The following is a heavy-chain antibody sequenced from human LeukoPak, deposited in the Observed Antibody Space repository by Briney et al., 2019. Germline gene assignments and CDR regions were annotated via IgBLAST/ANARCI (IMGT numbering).Heavy chain of an antibody. V-gene: IGHV3-48*01. D-gene: IGHD6-13*01. CDR1: GFTVSSNY. CDR2: ISSSSSAM. J-gene: IGHJ4*02. Sequence: QPGGSLRLSCAASGFTVSSNYMSWVRQAPGKGLEWVSYISSSSSAMYYADSMKGRFTISRDDSKNTLFLQMNSLRAEDTAVYYCAKDRAQQLVLDFWGQGTLVTVSS. CDR3: AKDRAQQLVLDF.